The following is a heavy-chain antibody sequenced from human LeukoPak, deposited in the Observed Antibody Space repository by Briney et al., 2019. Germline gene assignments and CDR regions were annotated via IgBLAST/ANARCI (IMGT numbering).Heavy chain of an antibody. Sequence: GGSLRLSCAASGFSLSSHWMSWVRQAPGKRLEWVANINQDGSARYYVDSVKGRFTTSRYNAKNSMYLQMNSLRPEDTAVYYCARWDIRGTAHQLDYWGQGTLVTVSS. D-gene: IGHD5-12*01. CDR2: INQDGSAR. CDR3: ARWDIRGTAHQLDY. J-gene: IGHJ4*02. V-gene: IGHV3-7*01. CDR1: GFSLSSHW.